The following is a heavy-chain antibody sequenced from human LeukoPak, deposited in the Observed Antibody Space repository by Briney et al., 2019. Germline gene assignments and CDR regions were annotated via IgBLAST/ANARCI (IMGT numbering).Heavy chain of an antibody. J-gene: IGHJ4*02. CDR1: GGSFSGYY. Sequence: SETLSLTCAVYGGSFSGYYWSWIRQPPGKGLEWIGKINHSGSTNYNPSLKSRVTISVDTSKNQFSLKLSSVTAADTAVYYCARRAYDSSGYWYWGQGTLVTVSS. CDR3: ARRAYDSSGYWY. CDR2: INHSGST. V-gene: IGHV4-34*01. D-gene: IGHD3-22*01.